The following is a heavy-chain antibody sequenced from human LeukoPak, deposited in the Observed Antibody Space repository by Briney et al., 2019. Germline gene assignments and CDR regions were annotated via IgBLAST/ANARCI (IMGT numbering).Heavy chain of an antibody. CDR1: GASVSSGGSS. CDR2: IYHIVNT. J-gene: IGHJ5*02. V-gene: IGHV4-30-2*01. CDR3: ARDSYGLGSNYFDP. D-gene: IGHD3-10*01. Sequence: SETLSLTCAVTGASVSSGGSSWAWIRQPPGKGLEWIGYIYHIVNTFYNPSLQSRVTISVDRAKIQVSLRLTSVPAEDTAVYYCARDSYGLGSNYFDPWGQGTQVTVSS.